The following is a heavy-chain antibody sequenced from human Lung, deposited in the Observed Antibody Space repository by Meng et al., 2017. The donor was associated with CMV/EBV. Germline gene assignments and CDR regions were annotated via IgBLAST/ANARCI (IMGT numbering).Heavy chain of an antibody. Sequence: GGSLRLSXAASGFRFSDYYMTWIRQAPGKGLEWVSYISSSYAVDYADSLKGRFTISRDNAKNSLYLQMNSLRVEDTAVYYCARVLLEVRGWYYQGMDVWGQGTTVTVSS. J-gene: IGHJ6*02. V-gene: IGHV3-69-1*01. CDR1: GFRFSDYY. D-gene: IGHD6-19*01. CDR2: ISSSYAV. CDR3: ARVLLEVRGWYYQGMDV.